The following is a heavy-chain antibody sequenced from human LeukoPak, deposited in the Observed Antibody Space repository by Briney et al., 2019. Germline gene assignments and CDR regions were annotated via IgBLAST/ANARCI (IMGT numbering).Heavy chain of an antibody. CDR3: ARVYSGYSLSAFDI. CDR2: ISGDTYNSHI. CDR1: GFTFNRLT. D-gene: IGHD3-22*01. V-gene: IGHV3-21*01. J-gene: IGHJ3*02. Sequence: GGSLRLSCAASGFTFNRLTMNWVRQAPGKGLEWVSSISGDTYNSHIYYADSVKGRFTISRDNAKNSLYLQMNSLRAEDTAVYYCARVYSGYSLSAFDIWGQGTMVTVSS.